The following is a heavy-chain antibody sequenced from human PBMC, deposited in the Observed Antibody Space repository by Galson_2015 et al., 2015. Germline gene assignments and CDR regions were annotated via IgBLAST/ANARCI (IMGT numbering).Heavy chain of an antibody. D-gene: IGHD3-10*01. V-gene: IGHV1-46*01. Sequence: SVKVSCKASGYTFIEYYVHWVRQAPGQGPEWMGVVNPRGGSPTYAQTFQGRVTITSDASTRTVSMELSGLKSEDTAVYFCAREGHGSGSYYDSWGLGTLVTVSS. J-gene: IGHJ5*01. CDR2: VNPRGGSP. CDR3: AREGHGSGSYYDS. CDR1: GYTFIEYY.